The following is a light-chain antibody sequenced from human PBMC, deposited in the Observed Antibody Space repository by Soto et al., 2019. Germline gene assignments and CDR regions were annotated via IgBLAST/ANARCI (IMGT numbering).Light chain of an antibody. CDR2: DAS. Sequence: EIVLTQSPATLSLSPEERATISCRASQSVSSYLAWYQQKPGQAPRLLIYDASNRATGIPARFSGSGSGTDFTLTISSLEPEDFAVYYCQQRSNWPTFGQGTRLEIK. CDR1: QSVSSY. J-gene: IGKJ5*01. CDR3: QQRSNWPT. V-gene: IGKV3-11*01.